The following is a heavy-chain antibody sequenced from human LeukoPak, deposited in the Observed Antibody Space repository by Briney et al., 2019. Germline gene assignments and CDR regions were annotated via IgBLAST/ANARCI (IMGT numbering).Heavy chain of an antibody. CDR3: ARGGRGSSGYYMGLADY. Sequence: PSETLSLTCAVSGGSISSSNWWSWIRQPPGKGLGWIGEIYHSGSTNYNPSLKSRVTISVDTSKNQFSLKLSSVTAADTAVYYCARGGRGSSGYYMGLADYWGQGTLVTVSS. CDR2: IYHSGST. J-gene: IGHJ4*02. D-gene: IGHD3-22*01. V-gene: IGHV4-4*02. CDR1: GGSISSSNW.